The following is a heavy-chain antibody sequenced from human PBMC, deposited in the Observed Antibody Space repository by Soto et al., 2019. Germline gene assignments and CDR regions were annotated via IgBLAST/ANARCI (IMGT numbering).Heavy chain of an antibody. J-gene: IGHJ6*02. CDR1: GGTFSSHS. D-gene: IGHD1-1*01. CDR2: IIPIFGPA. V-gene: IGHV1-69*13. CDR3: ATGSFTSTGGRIGYHYNAMDV. Sequence: SVKVSCKSSGGTFSSHSINWVRQAPGQGLGWMGGIIPIFGPANFAKKFQGRVTITADESTTTAYMELSSLTSEDTAVYYCATGSFTSTGGRIGYHYNAMDVWGQGATVTVSS.